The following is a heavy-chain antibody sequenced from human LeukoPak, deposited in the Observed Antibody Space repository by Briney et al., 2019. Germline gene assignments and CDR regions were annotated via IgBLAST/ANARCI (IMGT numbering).Heavy chain of an antibody. CDR1: GGSISSYY. Sequence: SETLSLTCTVSGGSISSYYWGWIRQPPGQGLEWIGFVFYSGTTNCTPYLKSRVTISVHTSKNQFSLNLHSVTAAGTAVYYCARSWRGTTAVDIWGQGKMVTVSS. V-gene: IGHV4-59*08. D-gene: IGHD1-7*01. CDR2: VFYSGTT. J-gene: IGHJ3*02. CDR3: ARSWRGTTAVDI.